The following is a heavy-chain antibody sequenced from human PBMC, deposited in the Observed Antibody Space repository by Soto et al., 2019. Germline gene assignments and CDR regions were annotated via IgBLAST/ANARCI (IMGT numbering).Heavy chain of an antibody. CDR2: VNGGNGNT. CDR1: EYTFTSYT. D-gene: IGHD4-4*01. Sequence: ASVKVSCKASEYTFTSYTMHWVRQAPGQRLEWMGWVNGGNGNTKYSQKFQGRVTITRDTSASTAYMELSSLRSDDTAVYYCARELQGLYYFDYWGQGTLVTVSS. V-gene: IGHV1-3*01. J-gene: IGHJ4*02. CDR3: ARELQGLYYFDY.